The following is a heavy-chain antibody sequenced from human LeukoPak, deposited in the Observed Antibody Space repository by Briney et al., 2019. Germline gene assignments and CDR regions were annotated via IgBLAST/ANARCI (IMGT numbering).Heavy chain of an antibody. CDR1: GFTFSSYA. V-gene: IGHV3-21*01. CDR3: ARDNWSDSSGFVVS. Sequence: GGSLRLSCAASGFTFSSYAMSWVRQAPGKGLEWVSSISSSSSYIYYADSVKGRFTISRDNAKNSLYLQMNSLRAEDTAVYYCARDNWSDSSGFVVSWGQGTLVTVSS. CDR2: ISSSSSYI. J-gene: IGHJ4*02. D-gene: IGHD3-22*01.